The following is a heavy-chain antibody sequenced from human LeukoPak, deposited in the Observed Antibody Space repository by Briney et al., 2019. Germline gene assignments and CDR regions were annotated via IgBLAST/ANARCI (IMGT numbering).Heavy chain of an antibody. CDR1: GFTFRSYG. CDR2: IWYDGSNK. J-gene: IGHJ4*02. CDR3: ARDLGSGSPNVYFDY. D-gene: IGHD3-10*01. V-gene: IGHV3-33*01. Sequence: GGSLRLSCAASGFTFRSYGMHWVPQSPGKGVEGVALIWYDGSNKYYVDSVKGRFTISRDNSKNTLYLQMNSLRAEDTAVYYCARDLGSGSPNVYFDYWGQGTLVTVSS.